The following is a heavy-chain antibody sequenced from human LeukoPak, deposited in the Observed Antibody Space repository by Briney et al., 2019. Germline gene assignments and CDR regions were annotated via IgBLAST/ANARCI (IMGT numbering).Heavy chain of an antibody. V-gene: IGHV3-15*01. CDR2: IKSKIDGGTT. Sequence: GGSLRLSCAASGFTFSNAWMNWVRQAPGKGLEWVGRIKSKIDGGTTDYAAPVKGRFTISRDDSKNTVYLQMNSLKSEDTAVYYCTTEPAEWELLLGVYWGQGTVVTVSS. CDR1: GFTFSNAW. J-gene: IGHJ4*02. CDR3: TTEPAEWELLLGVY. D-gene: IGHD1-26*01.